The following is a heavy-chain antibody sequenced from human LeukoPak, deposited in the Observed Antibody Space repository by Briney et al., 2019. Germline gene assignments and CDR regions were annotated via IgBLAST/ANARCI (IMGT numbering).Heavy chain of an antibody. D-gene: IGHD4-11*01. CDR2: ISYDGSNK. V-gene: IGHV3-30*18. CDR1: GFTFSSFG. J-gene: IGHJ4*02. Sequence: GGSLRLSCAASGFTFSSFGMHWVRQAPGKGLEWVAVISYDGSNKYYADSVKGRFTISRDNSKNTLYLQMNSLRAEDTAVYYCAKILPDTVTADYWGQGTLVTVSS. CDR3: AKILPDTVTADY.